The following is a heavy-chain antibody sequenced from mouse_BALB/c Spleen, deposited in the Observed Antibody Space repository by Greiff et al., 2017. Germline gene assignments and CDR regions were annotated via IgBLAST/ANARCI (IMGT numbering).Heavy chain of an antibody. J-gene: IGHJ4*01. V-gene: IGHV1-82*01. D-gene: IGHD2-3*01. CDR3: ARSWLLSYAMDY. Sequence: QVQLQQSGPELVKPGASVKISCKASVYAFSSSWMNWVKQRPGQGLEWIGRIYPGDGDTNYNGKFKGKATLTADKSSSTAYMQLSSLTSVDSAVYFCARSWLLSYAMDYWGQGTSVTVSS. CDR1: VYAFSSSW. CDR2: IYPGDGDT.